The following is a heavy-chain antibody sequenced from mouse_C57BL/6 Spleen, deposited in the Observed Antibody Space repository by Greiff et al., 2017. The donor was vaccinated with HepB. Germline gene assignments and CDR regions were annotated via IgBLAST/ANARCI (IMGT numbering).Heavy chain of an antibody. D-gene: IGHD1-1*01. Sequence: QVQLQQSGAELARPGASVKLSCKASGYTFTSYGISWVKQRTGQGLEWIGEIYPRSGNTYYNEKFKGKATLTADKSSSTAYMELRSLTSEDSAFYFCARSNGISPAWFAYWGEGTLVTVSA. CDR3: ARSNGISPAWFAY. V-gene: IGHV1-81*01. CDR1: GYTFTSYG. J-gene: IGHJ3*01. CDR2: IYPRSGNT.